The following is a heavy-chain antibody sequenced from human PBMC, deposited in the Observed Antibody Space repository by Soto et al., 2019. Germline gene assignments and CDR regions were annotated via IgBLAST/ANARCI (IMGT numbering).Heavy chain of an antibody. D-gene: IGHD3-9*01. V-gene: IGHV4-34*01. CDR2: INHSRST. CDR1: GGSFSGYY. Sequence: SETLSLTCAVYGGSFSGYYWSWIRQPPGKGLEWIGEINHSRSTNYNPSLKSRVTISVDTSKNQFPLKLSSVTAADTAVYYCARRIFHYYYMDVWGKGTTVTVSS. J-gene: IGHJ6*03. CDR3: ARRIFHYYYMDV.